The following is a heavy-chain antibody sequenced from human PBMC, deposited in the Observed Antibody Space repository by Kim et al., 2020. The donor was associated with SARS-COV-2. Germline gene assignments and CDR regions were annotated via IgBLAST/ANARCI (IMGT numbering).Heavy chain of an antibody. Sequence: ASVKVSCKASGYTFTSYGISWVRQAPGQGLEWMGWISAYNGNTNYAQKLQGRVTMTTDTSTSTAYMELRSLRSDDTAVYYCAALMITFGGVISELGYWGQGTLVTVSS. D-gene: IGHD3-16*01. CDR1: GYTFTSYG. CDR2: ISAYNGNT. V-gene: IGHV1-18*01. CDR3: AALMITFGGVISELGY. J-gene: IGHJ4*02.